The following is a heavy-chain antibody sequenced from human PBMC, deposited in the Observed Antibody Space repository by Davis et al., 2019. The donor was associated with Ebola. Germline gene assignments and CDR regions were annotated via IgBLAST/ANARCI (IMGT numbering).Heavy chain of an antibody. V-gene: IGHV4-59*01. Sequence: MPSETLSLTCTVSGGSISNFYWSWIRQSPGKGLEWIGYFSYSGTTHYNPSLRGRVTISVDTSKKHFSLKLGSVTAADTAVYYCARGSQWLGPDYWGQGTLVTVSS. CDR1: GGSISNFY. D-gene: IGHD6-19*01. CDR2: FSYSGTT. J-gene: IGHJ4*02. CDR3: ARGSQWLGPDY.